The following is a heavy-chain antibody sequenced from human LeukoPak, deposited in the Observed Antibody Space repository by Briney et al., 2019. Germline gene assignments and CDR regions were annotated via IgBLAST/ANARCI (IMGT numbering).Heavy chain of an antibody. J-gene: IGHJ5*02. Sequence: GASVKVSCKASGYTFTTYGITWVRQAPGQGLEWMGWISAYNGNTNYAQRLQGRVTMTTDTSTSTAYMELRSLTSDDTAVYYCARGGERWFGEPTPRGWFDPWGQGTLVTVSS. CDR2: ISAYNGNT. D-gene: IGHD3-10*01. CDR3: ARGGERWFGEPTPRGWFDP. CDR1: GYTFTTYG. V-gene: IGHV1-18*01.